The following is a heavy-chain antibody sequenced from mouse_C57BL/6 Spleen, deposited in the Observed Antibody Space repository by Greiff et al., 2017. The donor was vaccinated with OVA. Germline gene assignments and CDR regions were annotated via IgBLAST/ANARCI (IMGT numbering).Heavy chain of an antibody. D-gene: IGHD2-12*01. J-gene: IGHJ1*03. Sequence: VQLQQPGAELVKPGASVKLSCKASGYTFTSYWMHWVKQRPGQGLEWIGMIHPNSGSTNYNEKFKSKATLTVDKSSSTAYMQLSSLTSEDSAVYYCARSYCDYWYFDVWGTGTTVTVSS. CDR1: GYTFTSYW. CDR3: ARSYCDYWYFDV. CDR2: IHPNSGST. V-gene: IGHV1-64*01.